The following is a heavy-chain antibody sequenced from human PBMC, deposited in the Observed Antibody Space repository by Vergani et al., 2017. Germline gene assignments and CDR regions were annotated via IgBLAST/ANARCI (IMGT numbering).Heavy chain of an antibody. D-gene: IGHD6-13*01. CDR3: AKIPGIATTRHYYAMDV. J-gene: IGHJ6*02. CDR2: ISPGASTV. V-gene: IGHV3-11*04. Sequence: LEESGGGSVKPGGSLRLSCAASGFKFSDHYMSWIRQAPGKGLEWVSHISPGASTVSYTDSVTGRFTVSRDNDNNSLTLDMTTLRVEDTAVHYCAKIPGIATTRHYYAMDVGGQGTTVTVSS. CDR1: GFKFSDHY.